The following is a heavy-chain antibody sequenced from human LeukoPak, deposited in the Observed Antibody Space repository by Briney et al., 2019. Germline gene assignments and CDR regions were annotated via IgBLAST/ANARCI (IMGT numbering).Heavy chain of an antibody. V-gene: IGHV4-34*01. J-gene: IGHJ6*03. CDR3: ARRGRITMVRGALRYYYYYMDV. CDR2: INHSGST. Sequence: SETLSLTCAVYGGSFSGYYWSWIRQPPGKGLEWIGEINHSGSTNYNPSLKSRVTISVDTSKNQFSLKLSSVTAADTAVYYCARRGRITMVRGALRYYYYYMDVWGKGTTVTISS. CDR1: GGSFSGYY. D-gene: IGHD3-10*01.